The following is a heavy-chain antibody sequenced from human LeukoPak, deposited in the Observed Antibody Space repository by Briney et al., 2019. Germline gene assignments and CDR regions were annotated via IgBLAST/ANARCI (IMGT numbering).Heavy chain of an antibody. V-gene: IGHV4-38-2*02. Sequence: PSETLSLTCAVSGYSISSGYYWGWIRQPPGKGLEWIGGIYHSGSTYYNPSLKSRVTISVDTSKNQFSLKLSSVTAADTAVYYCARDSGGSYYLGYFDYWGQGTLVTVSS. D-gene: IGHD1-26*01. J-gene: IGHJ4*02. CDR3: ARDSGGSYYLGYFDY. CDR1: GYSISSGYY. CDR2: IYHSGST.